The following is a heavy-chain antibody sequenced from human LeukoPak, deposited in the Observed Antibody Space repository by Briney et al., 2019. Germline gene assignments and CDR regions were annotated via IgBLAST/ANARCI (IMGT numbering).Heavy chain of an antibody. V-gene: IGHV3-23*01. Sequence: GGSLRLSCAASEFDFSSHAMTWVRQAPGKGLEWVSAISISGSKTYFADSVKGRFTISRDNSKNTLYLQMNSLRAEDTAVYYCANEIRPNDYWGQGTQVTVSS. CDR3: ANEIRPNDY. D-gene: IGHD4-17*01. CDR1: EFDFSSHA. CDR2: ISISGSKT. J-gene: IGHJ4*02.